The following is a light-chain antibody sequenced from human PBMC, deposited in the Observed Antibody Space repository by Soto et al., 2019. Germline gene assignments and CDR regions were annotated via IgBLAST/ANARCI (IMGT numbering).Light chain of an antibody. CDR2: ANS. CDR1: SSNIGAGYD. CDR3: QSYDSRLSGSV. Sequence: QSVLTQPPSVSGAPGQRVTISCTGSSSNIGAGYDVHWYRQLPGTAPKLLIYANSNRPSGVPNRFSGSKFGTSASLTITGLQAEDEADYYCQSYDSRLSGSVFGGGTKLT. J-gene: IGLJ2*01. V-gene: IGLV1-40*01.